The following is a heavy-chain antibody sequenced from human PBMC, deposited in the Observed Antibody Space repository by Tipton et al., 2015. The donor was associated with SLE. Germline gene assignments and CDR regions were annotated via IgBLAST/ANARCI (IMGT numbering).Heavy chain of an antibody. CDR3: ARMASGGARGGSFDL. CDR1: GGSISNYY. Sequence: TLSLTCTVSGGSISNYYWSWIRQPPGKGLYWIGYISYSGCTNYNPSLKSLVTISVDTSKNQFSRKLSSVTAADTALYYCARMASGGARGGSFDLWGRGTLVAVSS. CDR2: ISYSGCT. V-gene: IGHV4-59*01. D-gene: IGHD2-15*01. J-gene: IGHJ2*01.